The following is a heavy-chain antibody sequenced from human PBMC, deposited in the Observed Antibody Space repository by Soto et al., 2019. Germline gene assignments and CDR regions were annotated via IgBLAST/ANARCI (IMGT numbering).Heavy chain of an antibody. D-gene: IGHD3-10*01. CDR1: GFTVSNNY. Sequence: EVQLVESGGGLIQPGGSLRLSCAVSGFTVSNNYMSWVRQAPGKGLEGVSVIYSGGYTAYGDSVKGRFTISRDNSKNTQYFQQKDPRRADPGVFYWAAGPGGGGYWGQGTLVTVSS. CDR3: AAGPGGGGY. CDR2: IYSGGYT. V-gene: IGHV3-53*01. J-gene: IGHJ4*02.